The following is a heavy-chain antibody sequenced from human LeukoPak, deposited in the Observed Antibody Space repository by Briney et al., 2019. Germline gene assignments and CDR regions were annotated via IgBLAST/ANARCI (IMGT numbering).Heavy chain of an antibody. CDR3: ARGSGSYYGFDY. V-gene: IGHV3-13*01. CDR1: GFTFSSYD. J-gene: IGHJ4*02. Sequence: GGSLRLSCAASGFTFSSYDMHWVRHATGRGLEWVSAIGTAGDTYYPGSVKGRFTISRENAKNSLYLQMNSLRAGDTAVYYCARGSGSYYGFDYWGQGTLVTVS. D-gene: IGHD1-26*01. CDR2: IGTAGDT.